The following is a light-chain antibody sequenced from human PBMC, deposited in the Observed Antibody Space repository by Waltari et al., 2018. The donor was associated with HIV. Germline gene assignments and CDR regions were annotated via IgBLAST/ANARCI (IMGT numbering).Light chain of an antibody. CDR2: KAS. CDR3: QQYYVSPWT. CDR1: QAINNV. J-gene: IGKJ1*01. Sequence: DIQMTQSLSTLSASVGDRVTITCRASQAINNVLAWYQVKPGKAPKLLIYKASTLEGDVPSRFSGRGSGTELTLTSNSLQADDFATYVCQQYYVSPWTVARGASVEI. V-gene: IGKV1-5*03.